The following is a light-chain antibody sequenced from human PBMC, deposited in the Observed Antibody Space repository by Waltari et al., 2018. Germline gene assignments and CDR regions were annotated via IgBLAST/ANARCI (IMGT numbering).Light chain of an antibody. CDR1: SSDVGGYNY. CDR2: DVS. J-gene: IGLJ3*02. Sequence: QSALTQPASVSGSPGQSITISCTGTSSDVGGYNYVSWYQQHPGKVPKLLIFDVSNRPSGVYNRLSGSKSGNTASLTISGLQAEDESDYYCCSFTSRSTWVFGGGTKLTVL. CDR3: CSFTSRSTWV. V-gene: IGLV2-14*01.